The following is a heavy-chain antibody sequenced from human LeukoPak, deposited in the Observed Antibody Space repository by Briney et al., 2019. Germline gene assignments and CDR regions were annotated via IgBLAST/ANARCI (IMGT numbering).Heavy chain of an antibody. V-gene: IGHV1-18*01. CDR1: GYTFTNYA. D-gene: IGHD3-3*01. CDR3: ARDSEDDFWSGYLFDY. CDR2: ISTYIANT. J-gene: IGHJ4*02. Sequence: ASVKISCKASGYTFTNYAITWVRQAPGQGLEWMGWISTYIANTKYAQNFQGRVTMTTDTSPSTAYMELRNLRSDDTAMYYCARDSEDDFWSGYLFDYWGQGTLVTVSS.